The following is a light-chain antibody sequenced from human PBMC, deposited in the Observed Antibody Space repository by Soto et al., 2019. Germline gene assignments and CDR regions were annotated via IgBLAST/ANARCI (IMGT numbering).Light chain of an antibody. CDR1: SSDVGGYNY. CDR2: EVY. V-gene: IGLV2-8*01. CDR3: SAYAGSSTWV. Sequence: QSVPTQPPSASGSPGQSVTFSCTGTSSDVGGYNYVSWYQQYPCKAPKLMIYEVYKRPSGVPDRFSGSKSGNTASLTVSGLQPEDEADYYCSAYAGSSTWVFGGGTKLTVL. J-gene: IGLJ2*01.